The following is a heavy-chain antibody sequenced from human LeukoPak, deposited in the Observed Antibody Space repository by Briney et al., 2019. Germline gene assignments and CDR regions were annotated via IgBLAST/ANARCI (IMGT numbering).Heavy chain of an antibody. CDR3: TRGLYSSTWPDY. Sequence: PSEALSLTCTVSGVSISSYYWSWIRQPPGKGLEWIGYIYYSGSTNYSPSLKSRVTISLDTSKNQLSLKLSSVTAADTAVYYCTRGLYSSTWPDYWGQGTLVTVSS. D-gene: IGHD6-13*01. CDR2: IYYSGST. J-gene: IGHJ4*02. CDR1: GVSISSYY. V-gene: IGHV4-59*08.